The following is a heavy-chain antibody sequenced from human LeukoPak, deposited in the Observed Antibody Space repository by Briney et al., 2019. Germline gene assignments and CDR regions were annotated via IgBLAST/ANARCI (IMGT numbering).Heavy chain of an antibody. Sequence: AGGSLRLSCAGSGFTFTSYALSWVRQAPGKGLEWVLTISSSATSTYYADSVQCRFTISRDNSKNVLYLQLNSMRGDDTAFFYCAKSPVGSTFGQNPYYYFFDSWGQGTLVTVSS. CDR3: AKSPVGSTFGQNPYYYFFDS. CDR1: GFTFTSYA. CDR2: ISSSATST. V-gene: IGHV3-23*01. J-gene: IGHJ4*02. D-gene: IGHD1-26*01.